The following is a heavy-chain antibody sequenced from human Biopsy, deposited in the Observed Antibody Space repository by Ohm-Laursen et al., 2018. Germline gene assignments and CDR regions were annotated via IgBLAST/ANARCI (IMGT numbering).Heavy chain of an antibody. D-gene: IGHD2-2*02. CDR1: GFSLNTRGMS. CDR2: IDWDDAK. CDR3: ARIPILVVPAAIVYRHRRHLQSLDV. V-gene: IGHV2-70*16. J-gene: IGHJ6*02. Sequence: PTQTLTLTCTLSGFSLNTRGMSVTWIRQPPGKALEWLARIDWDDAKFYSESLKTRLTISKGTSENHVVLTLSDVAPVDTATYYCARIPILVVPAAIVYRHRRHLQSLDVWGQGTTVIVSS.